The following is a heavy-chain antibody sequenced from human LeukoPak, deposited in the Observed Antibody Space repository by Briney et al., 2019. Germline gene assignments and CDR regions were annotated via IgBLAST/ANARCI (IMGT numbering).Heavy chain of an antibody. CDR2: ISSSSSYI. Sequence: KPGGSLRLSCAASGFTFSSYSMNWVRQAPGKGLEWVSSISSSSSYIYYADSVEGRFTISRDNAKNSLYLQMNSLRAEDTAVYYCAREGAWGYYYDSSGYINAGYFDYWGQGTLVTVSS. D-gene: IGHD3-22*01. CDR1: GFTFSSYS. CDR3: AREGAWGYYYDSSGYINAGYFDY. V-gene: IGHV3-21*01. J-gene: IGHJ4*02.